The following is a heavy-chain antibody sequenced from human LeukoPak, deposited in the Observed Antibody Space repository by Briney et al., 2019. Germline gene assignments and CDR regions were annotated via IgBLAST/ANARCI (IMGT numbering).Heavy chain of an antibody. D-gene: IGHD5-12*01. CDR3: ARGAEYSGYFYGMDV. CDR1: GFTFSGNW. V-gene: IGHV3-74*01. Sequence: GGSLRLSCAASGFTFSGNWMHWVRQAPGKGLVWVSRLDSDASITNYADSVKGRFTISSDNAKNTLYLQMNSLTAEDTAVYYCARGAEYSGYFYGMDVWGQGTTVTVSS. J-gene: IGHJ6*02. CDR2: LDSDASIT.